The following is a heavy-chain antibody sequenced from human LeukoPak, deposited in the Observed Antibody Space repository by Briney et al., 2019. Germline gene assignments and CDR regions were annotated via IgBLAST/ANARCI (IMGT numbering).Heavy chain of an antibody. V-gene: IGHV1-18*01. CDR2: ISAYNGNT. CDR1: GYTFTSYG. CDR3: ARTPSPPPIGYYYYYMDV. Sequence: ASVKVSCKASGYTFTSYGISWVRQAPGQGLEWMGWISAYNGNTNYAQKLQGRVTMTTDTSTSTAYMELRSLRSDDTAVYYCARTPSPPPIGYYYYYMDVWGKGTTVTVSS. J-gene: IGHJ6*03. D-gene: IGHD2-21*01.